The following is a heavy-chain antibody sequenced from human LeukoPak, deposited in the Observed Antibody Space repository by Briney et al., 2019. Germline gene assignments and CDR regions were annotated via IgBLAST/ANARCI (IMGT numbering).Heavy chain of an antibody. Sequence: SETLSLTCTVSGGSISSYYWSWIRQPPGKGLEWIGYIYYSGSTNYNPSLKSRVTISVDTSKNQFSLKLSSVTAADTAVYYCARVGATSSRPTGPFDYWGQGTLVTVSS. V-gene: IGHV4-59*01. CDR3: ARVGATSSRPTGPFDY. D-gene: IGHD1-26*01. J-gene: IGHJ4*02. CDR2: IYYSGST. CDR1: GGSISSYY.